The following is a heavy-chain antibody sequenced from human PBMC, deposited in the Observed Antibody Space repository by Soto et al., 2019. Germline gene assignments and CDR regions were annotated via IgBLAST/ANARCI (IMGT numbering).Heavy chain of an antibody. CDR2: IIPIFGTA. CDR3: ARDLDSSGHRIWYY. V-gene: IGHV1-69*13. CDR1: GGTFSSYA. J-gene: IGHJ4*02. D-gene: IGHD3-22*01. Sequence: SVKVSCKASGGTFSSYAISWVRQAPGQGLGWMGGIIPIFGTANSAQKFQGRVTITADESTSTAYMELSSLRPEDTAVYYCARDLDSSGHRIWYYWGREPWSPSPQ.